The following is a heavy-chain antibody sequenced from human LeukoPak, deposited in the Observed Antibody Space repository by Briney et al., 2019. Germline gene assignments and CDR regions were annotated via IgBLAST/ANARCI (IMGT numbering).Heavy chain of an antibody. Sequence: GSLRLSCVASGFIFSSYSMNWVRQAPGKGLEWIGEINHSGSTNYNPSLKSRVTISVDTSKSQFSLKLSSVTAADTAVYYCARAGIVARRGGVFDYWGQGTLVTVPS. V-gene: IGHV4-34*01. J-gene: IGHJ4*02. CDR2: INHSGST. CDR3: ARAGIVARRGGVFDY. CDR1: GFIFSSYS. D-gene: IGHD6-6*01.